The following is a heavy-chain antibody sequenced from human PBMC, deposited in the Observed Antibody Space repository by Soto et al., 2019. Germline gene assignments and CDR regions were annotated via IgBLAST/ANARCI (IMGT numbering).Heavy chain of an antibody. CDR3: ARSHGSGTYSWFDP. J-gene: IGHJ5*02. D-gene: IGHD3-10*01. CDR2: INPNSGGT. V-gene: IGHV1-2*04. Sequence: ASVKVSCKASGYTFTGYYMHWVRQAPGQGLEWMGWINPNSGGTNYAQKFQGWVTMTRDTSISTAYMELSRLRSDDTAVYYCARSHGSGTYSWFDPWGQGNLVSVSS. CDR1: GYTFTGYY.